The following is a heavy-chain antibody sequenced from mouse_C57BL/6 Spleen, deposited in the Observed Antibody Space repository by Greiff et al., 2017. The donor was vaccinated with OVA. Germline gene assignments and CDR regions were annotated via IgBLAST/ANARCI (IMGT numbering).Heavy chain of an antibody. CDR1: YTFTDYYM. CDR3: REGDYYGRFDY. J-gene: IGHJ2*01. D-gene: IGHD1-1*01. CDR2: YPGSGNTY. Sequence: VQLQQSGPELVKPGASVKMSCKASGYTFTDYYMHWVKQKPGKGLEWIGEIYPGSGNTYYNEKFKGKATLTADTSSSTAYMQLSSLTSEDSAVYFCAREGDYYGRFDYWGQGTTLTVSS. V-gene: IGHV1-83*01.